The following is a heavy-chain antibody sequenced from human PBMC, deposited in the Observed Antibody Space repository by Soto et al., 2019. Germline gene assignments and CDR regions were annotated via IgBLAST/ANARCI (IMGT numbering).Heavy chain of an antibody. CDR1: GFTFSSYW. Sequence: HPGGSLRLSCAASGFTFSSYWMHWVRQAPGKGLVWVSRINSDGSSTSYADSVKGRFTISRDNAKNTLYLQMNSLRAEDTAVYYCARVVVVIPPGYYYAMDVWGQGTTVTVSS. V-gene: IGHV3-74*01. D-gene: IGHD3-22*01. CDR3: ARVVVVIPPGYYYAMDV. J-gene: IGHJ6*02. CDR2: INSDGSST.